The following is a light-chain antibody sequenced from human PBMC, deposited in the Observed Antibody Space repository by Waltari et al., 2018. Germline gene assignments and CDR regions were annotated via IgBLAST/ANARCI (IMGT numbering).Light chain of an antibody. V-gene: IGKV3-20*01. CDR2: GAS. J-gene: IGKJ1*01. CDR3: QQYDSVPQT. Sequence: EIVLTQSPGTLSLSPGERATLSCRASQSVGSDFAWYQQKPGQAPRHLIYGASSRATGISDRLSGSGSGTDFTLTVSRLESEDFAVYYCQQYDSVPQTFGRGTRVEIK. CDR1: QSVGSD.